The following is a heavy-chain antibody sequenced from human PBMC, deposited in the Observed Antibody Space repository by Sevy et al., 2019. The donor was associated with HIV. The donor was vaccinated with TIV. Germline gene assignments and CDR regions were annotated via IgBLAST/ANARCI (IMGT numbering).Heavy chain of an antibody. Sequence: SETLSLTCTVSGASISTYVWTWIRQPPGKGLEWVGYFFYTGNPNYNPSLSSRVSISGDMSKNHFSLTLSSVTAADTAIYYCATGAGVSISDFWGQGTLVTVSS. CDR1: GASISTYV. CDR2: FFYTGNP. V-gene: IGHV4-59*12. J-gene: IGHJ4*02. D-gene: IGHD2-21*01. CDR3: ATGAGVSISDF.